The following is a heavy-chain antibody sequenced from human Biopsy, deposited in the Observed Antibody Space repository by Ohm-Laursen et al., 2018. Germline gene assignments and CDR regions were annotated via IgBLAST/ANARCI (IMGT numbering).Heavy chain of an antibody. D-gene: IGHD2-2*01. CDR1: GFSFSDYH. V-gene: IGHV3-11*01. Sequence: SLRLSCSASGFSFSDYHMRWIRQAPGRGLEWVSYISGGGTIYYGDSMKGRVTISRDNAKNSLYLQMHSPRPEDTAVYYCARTRLSIVIKPAAVVFDNWGQGTLVTVSS. J-gene: IGHJ4*02. CDR3: ARTRLSIVIKPAAVVFDN. CDR2: ISGGGTI.